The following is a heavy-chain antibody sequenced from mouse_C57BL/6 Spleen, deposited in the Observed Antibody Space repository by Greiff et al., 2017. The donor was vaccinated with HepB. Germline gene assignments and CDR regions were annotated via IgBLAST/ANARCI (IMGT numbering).Heavy chain of an antibody. J-gene: IGHJ3*01. CDR2: IDPETGGT. V-gene: IGHV1-15*01. CDR1: GYTFTDYE. D-gene: IGHD2-4*01. CDR3: TRGDEYDDGGAWFAY. Sequence: VKLQESGAELVRPGASVTLSCKASGYTFTDYELHWVKQTPVHGLEWIGAIDPETGGTAYNQKFKGKAILTADKSSSTAYMELRSLTSEDSAVYYCTRGDEYDDGGAWFAYWGQGTLVTVSA.